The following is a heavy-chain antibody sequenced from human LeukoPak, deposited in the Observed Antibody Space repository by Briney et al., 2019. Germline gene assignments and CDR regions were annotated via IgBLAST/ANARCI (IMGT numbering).Heavy chain of an antibody. CDR3: ARAESNWGSYYFDY. V-gene: IGHV1-18*01. CDR1: GYTFTSYG. D-gene: IGHD7-27*01. CDR2: ISAYNGNT. Sequence: GASVKDSCKASGYTFTSYGISWVRQAPGQGLEWMGWISAYNGNTNYAQKLQGRVTMTTDTSTSTAYMELRSLRSDDTAVYYCARAESNWGSYYFDYWGQGTLVTVSS. J-gene: IGHJ4*02.